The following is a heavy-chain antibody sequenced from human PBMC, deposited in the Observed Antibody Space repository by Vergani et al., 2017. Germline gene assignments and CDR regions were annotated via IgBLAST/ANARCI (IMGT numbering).Heavy chain of an antibody. D-gene: IGHD5-24*01. J-gene: IGHJ4*02. CDR3: ARGREMATIRSAFDY. Sequence: VQLVESGGGLVQPGRSLRLSCAASGFTFSSYGMHWVRQAPGKGLEWVAVISYDGSNKYYADSVKGRFTISRDNSKNTLYLQMNSLRAEDTAVYYCARGREMATIRSAFDYWGQGTLVTVSS. CDR2: ISYDGSNK. CDR1: GFTFSSYG. V-gene: IGHV3-30*03.